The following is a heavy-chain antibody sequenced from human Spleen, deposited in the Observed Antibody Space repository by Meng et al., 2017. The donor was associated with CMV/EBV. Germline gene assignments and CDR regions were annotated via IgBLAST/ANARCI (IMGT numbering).Heavy chain of an antibody. CDR3: AKELGNDYYYYGMDV. J-gene: IGHJ6*02. D-gene: IGHD7-27*01. CDR1: EYTFTDYY. Sequence: ASVKVSCKTSEYTFTDYYLHWVRQAPGQGLEWMGWIDPKSGGRNSAQKFRGRVTMTRDTSISTAYMELSRLRSDDTAVYYCAKELGNDYYYYGMDVWGQGTTVTVSS. CDR2: IDPKSGGR. V-gene: IGHV1-2*02.